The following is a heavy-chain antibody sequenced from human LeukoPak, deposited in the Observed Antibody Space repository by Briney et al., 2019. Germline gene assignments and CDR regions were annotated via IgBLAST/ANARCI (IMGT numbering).Heavy chain of an antibody. V-gene: IGHV3-23*01. J-gene: IGHJ4*02. CDR1: GFTFSSYA. D-gene: IGHD3-9*01. CDR2: ISGSGGST. CDR3: AKGLRYFDWSPYYFDY. Sequence: GGSLRLSCAASGFTFSSYAMSWVRQAPGKGLEWVSAISGSGGSTYYPNSVKGRFTISRDNSKNTLYLQINSLRAEDTAGYYCAKGLRYFDWSPYYFDYWGQGALVTVSS.